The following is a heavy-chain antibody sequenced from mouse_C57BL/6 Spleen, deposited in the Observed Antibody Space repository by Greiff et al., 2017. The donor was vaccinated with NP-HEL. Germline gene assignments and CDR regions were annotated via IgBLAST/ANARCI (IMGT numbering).Heavy chain of an antibody. CDR2: ISNLAYSI. CDR1: GFTFSDYG. CDR3: ARRNDLYALFDY. V-gene: IGHV5-15*01. Sequence: EVKLMESGGGLVQPGGSLKLSCAASGFTFSDYGMAWVRQAPRKGPEWVAFISNLAYSIYYADTVTGRFTISRENAKNTLYLEMSSLRSEDTAMYYCARRNDLYALFDYWGQGTTLTVSS. J-gene: IGHJ2*01. D-gene: IGHD1-1*01.